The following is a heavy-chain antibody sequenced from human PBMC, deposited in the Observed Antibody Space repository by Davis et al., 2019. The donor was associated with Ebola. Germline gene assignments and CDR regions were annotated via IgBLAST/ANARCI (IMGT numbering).Heavy chain of an antibody. J-gene: IGHJ4*02. V-gene: IGHV3-48*03. CDR1: GFTFSSYA. CDR2: ISSSGSTI. CDR3: ATDLNWEGY. Sequence: SLKISCAASGFTFSSYAMSWVRQAPGKGLEWVSYISSSGSTIYYADSVKGRFTISRDNAKNSLFLHMSSLRAEDTAVYHCATDLNWEGYWGQGTLVTVSS. D-gene: IGHD7-27*01.